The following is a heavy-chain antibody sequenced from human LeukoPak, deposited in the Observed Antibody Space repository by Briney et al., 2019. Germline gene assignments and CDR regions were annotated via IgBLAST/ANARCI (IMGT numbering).Heavy chain of an antibody. CDR3: ARDAMGYDILTGYYKRYYMDV. Sequence: GGSLRLSCAASGFTFSSYAMHWVRQAPGKGLEYVSAISSNGGSTYYANSVKGRFTISRDNSKNTLYLQMGSLRAEDMAVYYCARDAMGYDILTGYYKRYYMDVWGKGTTVTISS. D-gene: IGHD3-9*01. J-gene: IGHJ6*03. CDR2: ISSNGGST. V-gene: IGHV3-64*01. CDR1: GFTFSSYA.